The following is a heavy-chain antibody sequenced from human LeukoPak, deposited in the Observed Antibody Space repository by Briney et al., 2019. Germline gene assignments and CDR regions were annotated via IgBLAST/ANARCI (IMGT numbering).Heavy chain of an antibody. J-gene: IGHJ5*02. Sequence: PSQTLSLTCAVSGYSISSGSYWGWIRQPPGKGLEWIGSFYHNGNTYYNPSLKSRFTISVDTSKNQFSPKLSSVTAADTAVYYCARTGDGYNPGRGWFDPWGQGTLVTVSS. CDR2: FYHNGNT. V-gene: IGHV4-38-2*01. D-gene: IGHD5-24*01. CDR1: GYSISSGSY. CDR3: ARTGDGYNPGRGWFDP.